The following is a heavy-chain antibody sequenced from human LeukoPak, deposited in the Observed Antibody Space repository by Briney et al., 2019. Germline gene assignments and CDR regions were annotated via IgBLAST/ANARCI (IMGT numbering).Heavy chain of an antibody. Sequence: ASVNVSCKASGYTFTSYDINWVRQATGQGLEWMGWMNPNSGNTGYAQKFQGRVTMTRNTSISTAYMELSSLRSEDTAVYYCARGGRRFLEWFQDYYYYGMDVWGQGTTVTVSS. J-gene: IGHJ6*02. CDR2: MNPNSGNT. V-gene: IGHV1-8*01. CDR3: ARGGRRFLEWFQDYYYYGMDV. D-gene: IGHD3-3*01. CDR1: GYTFTSYD.